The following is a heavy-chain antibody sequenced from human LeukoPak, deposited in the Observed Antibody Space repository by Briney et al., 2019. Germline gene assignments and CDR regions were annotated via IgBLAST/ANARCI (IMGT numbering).Heavy chain of an antibody. CDR2: ISGSGGST. CDR1: GFTFSSYA. V-gene: IGHV3-23*01. CDR3: AKSLHGGYGYYFDY. J-gene: IGHJ4*02. Sequence: GGSLRLSCAASGFTFSSYAMSWVRQAPGKGLEWVSAISGSGGSTYYADSVKGRFTISRDNSKNTLDLQMNSLRAEDTAVYYCAKSLHGGYGYYFDYWGQGTLVTVSS. D-gene: IGHD5-12*01.